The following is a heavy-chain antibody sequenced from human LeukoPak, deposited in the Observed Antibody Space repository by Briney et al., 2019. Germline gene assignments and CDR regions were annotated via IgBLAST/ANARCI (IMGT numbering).Heavy chain of an antibody. CDR3: ARGEIFGVVIIPNYFDY. V-gene: IGHV1-69*01. J-gene: IGHJ4*02. CDR2: IIPIFGTA. D-gene: IGHD3-3*01. CDR1: GGTFSSYA. Sequence: ASVKVSCKASGGTFSSYAISWVRQAPGQGLEWMGGIIPIFGTASYAQKFQGRVTITADESTSTAYMELSSLRSEDTAVYYCARGEIFGVVIIPNYFDYWGQGTLVTVSS.